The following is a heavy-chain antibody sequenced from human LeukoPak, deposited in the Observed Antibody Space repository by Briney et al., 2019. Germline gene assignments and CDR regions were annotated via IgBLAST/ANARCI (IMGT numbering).Heavy chain of an antibody. Sequence: GASVKVSCKASSYTFTNYGISWVRQAPGQGLEWMGWISAYNGNTNYAQKLQGRVTMTTDTSTSTAYMELRSLRSDDTAVYYCVVTRTGMDVWGQGTTVTVSS. J-gene: IGHJ6*02. CDR1: SYTFTNYG. V-gene: IGHV1-18*01. CDR3: VVTRTGMDV. D-gene: IGHD3-10*01. CDR2: ISAYNGNT.